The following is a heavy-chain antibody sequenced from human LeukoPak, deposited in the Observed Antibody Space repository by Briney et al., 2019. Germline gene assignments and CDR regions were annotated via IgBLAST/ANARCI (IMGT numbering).Heavy chain of an antibody. Sequence: SETLSLTCAVYGGSFSGYYWNWIRQPPGKGLEWIGEINHSGSTNYNPSLNSRVTISVDTSKNQFSLKLSSVTAADTAVYYCARVVGFDIVVVPAASNWFDPWGQGTLVTVSS. D-gene: IGHD2-2*01. V-gene: IGHV4-34*01. CDR1: GGSFSGYY. J-gene: IGHJ5*02. CDR3: ARVVGFDIVVVPAASNWFDP. CDR2: INHSGST.